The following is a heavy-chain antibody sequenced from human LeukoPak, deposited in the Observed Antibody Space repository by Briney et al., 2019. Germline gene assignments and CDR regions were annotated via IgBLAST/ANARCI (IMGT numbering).Heavy chain of an antibody. D-gene: IGHD6-13*01. CDR3: ARVATTPGIAAAGIDY. V-gene: IGHV1-2*06. J-gene: IGHJ4*02. CDR1: GYTFTGYY. CDR2: INPNSGGT. Sequence: ASVKVSCKASGYTFTGYYMHWVRQAPGQGLEWMGRINPNSGGTNYAQKFQGRVTMTRDTSISTAYMEPSRLRSDDTAVYYCARVATTPGIAAAGIDYWGQGTLVTVSS.